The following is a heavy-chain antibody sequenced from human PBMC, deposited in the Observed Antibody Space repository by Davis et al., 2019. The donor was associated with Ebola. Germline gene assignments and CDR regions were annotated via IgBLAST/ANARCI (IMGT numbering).Heavy chain of an antibody. Sequence: SVKVSCKASGGAFNSYAISWVRQAPGQGLEWMGGIIPMFGTRNYAQKFQGRVTISADESTSTAYMELSSLNSEDTAVYYCTFTFMKIRYYYYYMDVWGEGTTVTVSS. CDR2: IIPMFGTR. D-gene: IGHD3-3*02. CDR1: GGAFNSYA. J-gene: IGHJ6*03. CDR3: TFTFMKIRYYYYYMDV. V-gene: IGHV1-69*13.